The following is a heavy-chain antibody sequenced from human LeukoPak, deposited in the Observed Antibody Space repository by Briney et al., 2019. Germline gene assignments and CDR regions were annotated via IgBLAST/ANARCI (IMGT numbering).Heavy chain of an antibody. CDR1: GFTFSDYY. CDR2: ISSISSTI. CDR3: ARHRSGTYYRFDY. J-gene: IGHJ4*02. Sequence: GGSLRLSCAASGFTFSDYYMSWIRQAPGKGLEWISSISSISSTIYYADSVKGRFTISRDNAKNSLYLQMNTLRADDTAVYYCARHRSGTYYRFDYWGQGTLVTVSS. V-gene: IGHV3-11*04. D-gene: IGHD1-26*01.